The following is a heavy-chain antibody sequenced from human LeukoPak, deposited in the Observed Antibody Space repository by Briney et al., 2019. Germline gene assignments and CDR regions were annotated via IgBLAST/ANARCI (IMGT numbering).Heavy chain of an antibody. J-gene: IGHJ4*02. CDR1: GYTFTGYN. CDR2: INPNTGGT. V-gene: IGHV1-2*02. D-gene: IGHD4/OR15-4a*01. CDR3: AREHGADY. Sequence: ASVKVSCKASGYTFTGYNIHWVRQAPGQGLEWMGWINPNTGGTNYAQKFQGRVTMTRDTSISTAYMELSSLISDDTAVYYCAREHGADYWGQGTLVTVSS.